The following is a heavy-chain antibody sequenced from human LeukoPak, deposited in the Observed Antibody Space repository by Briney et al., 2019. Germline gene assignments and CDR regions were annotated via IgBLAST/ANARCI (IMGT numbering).Heavy chain of an antibody. Sequence: GGSLRLSCAASGFTFSSYGMHWVRQAPGKGLEWVAVIWYDGSNKYYADSVKGRFTISRDNAKNSLYLQMNSLRAEDTAVYFCARGQTTVTNWGQGTLVTVSS. CDR2: IWYDGSNK. D-gene: IGHD4-17*01. CDR1: GFTFSSYG. J-gene: IGHJ4*02. V-gene: IGHV3-33*01. CDR3: ARGQTTVTN.